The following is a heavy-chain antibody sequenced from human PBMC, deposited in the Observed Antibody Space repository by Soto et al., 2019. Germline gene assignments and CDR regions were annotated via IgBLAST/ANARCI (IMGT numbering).Heavy chain of an antibody. CDR1: GGTFSSYA. CDR2: IIPIFGTA. CDR3: ARDSQVGDYGGHNWFDP. J-gene: IGHJ5*02. Sequence: QVQLVQSGAEVKKPGSSVKVSCKASGGTFSSYAISWVRQAPGQGLEWMGGIIPIFGTANYAQKFQGRVTITADESTSTAYMELSSLRSEDTAVYYCARDSQVGDYGGHNWFDPWGQGTLVTVSS. D-gene: IGHD4-17*01. V-gene: IGHV1-69*01.